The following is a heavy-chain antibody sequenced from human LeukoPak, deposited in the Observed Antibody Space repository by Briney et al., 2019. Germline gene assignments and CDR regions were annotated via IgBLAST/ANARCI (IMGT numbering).Heavy chain of an antibody. CDR3: ARGTVGGPPSAYYYSMDV. D-gene: IGHD4-17*01. CDR1: GFTFSDYY. Sequence: PGGSLRLSCAASGFTFSDYYMSWIRQAPGKGLEWVSYISSSGSTIYYADSVKGRFTISRDNAKNSLYLQMNSLRAEDTAVHYCARGTVGGPPSAYYYSMDVWGQGTTVTVSS. CDR2: ISSSGSTI. V-gene: IGHV3-11*01. J-gene: IGHJ6*02.